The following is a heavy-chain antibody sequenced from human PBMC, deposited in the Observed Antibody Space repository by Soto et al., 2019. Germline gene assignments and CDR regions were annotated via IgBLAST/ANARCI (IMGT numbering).Heavy chain of an antibody. CDR1: GFTFGNYA. CDR2: IRSKAYGGTT. V-gene: IGHV3-49*04. Sequence: VQLVESGGGLAQPGRSLRLSCTGSGFTFGNYAMSWVRQAPGKGLEWVGFIRSKAYGGTTEYAASVKGRFTISRDDSKSIAYLQMNSLNTEDTAVYYCSSRYDSSYSYAMDVWGQGTTVTVSS. CDR3: SSRYDSSYSYAMDV. D-gene: IGHD3-22*01. J-gene: IGHJ6*02.